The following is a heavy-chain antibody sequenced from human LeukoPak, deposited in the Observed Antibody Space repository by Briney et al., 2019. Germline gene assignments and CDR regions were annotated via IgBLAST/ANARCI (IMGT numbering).Heavy chain of an antibody. CDR3: AKEGPTGTTKFDY. J-gene: IGHJ4*02. V-gene: IGHV3-23*01. D-gene: IGHD1-1*01. CDR1: GFTFSSYA. Sequence: PGGSLRLSCAASGFTFSSYAMSWLRQAPGKGLEWVSATSENGGTTYYADSVKGRSTISRDNSKNTLSLQLNSLRAEDTAVYYCAKEGPTGTTKFDYWGQGTLVTVSS. CDR2: TSENGGTT.